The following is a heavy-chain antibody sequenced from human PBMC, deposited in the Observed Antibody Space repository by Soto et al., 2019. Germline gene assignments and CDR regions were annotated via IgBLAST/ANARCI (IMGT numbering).Heavy chain of an antibody. CDR2: MNPYSGYT. Sequence: ASVKVSCKASGYAFMSYDINWVRQAPGQGLEWIGWMNPYSGYTGYAQKFRGRVTLTRNTAIRTAYMELSSLRSDDTAVYYCARTDFAADPSAYNWFAPWGQGTXVTVSS. CDR3: ARTDFAADPSAYNWFAP. V-gene: IGHV1-8*01. D-gene: IGHD6-25*01. CDR1: GYAFMSYD. J-gene: IGHJ5*02.